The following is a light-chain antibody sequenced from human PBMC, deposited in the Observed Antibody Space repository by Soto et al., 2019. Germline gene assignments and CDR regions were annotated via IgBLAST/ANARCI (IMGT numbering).Light chain of an antibody. Sequence: DIQMTQSPSTLSASIGDRVTITCRASQNIYKWLAWYQQKPQKAPKLLIFEAAALETGVSPRFRGSGSGTEFTLTISSLQPDDFATYYCQQYDNFPGTFGQGTKLEIK. J-gene: IGKJ2*01. V-gene: IGKV1-5*01. CDR3: QQYDNFPGT. CDR2: EAA. CDR1: QNIYKW.